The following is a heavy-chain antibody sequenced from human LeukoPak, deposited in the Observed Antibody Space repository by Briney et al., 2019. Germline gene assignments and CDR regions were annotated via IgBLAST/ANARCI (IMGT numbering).Heavy chain of an antibody. CDR1: GGSMNSETHY. D-gene: IGHD4-17*01. Sequence: SETLSLTCTVSGGSMNSETHYWSWIRQPAGQGLEWIGRVYNTGSAHYNPSLKRRVTISVDTSKNQFSLNLRSATAADTAVYFCAGDTGTIPGAIWGNWFDPWGQGILVTVSS. CDR2: VYNTGSA. J-gene: IGHJ5*02. CDR3: AGDTGTIPGAIWGNWFDP. V-gene: IGHV4-61*02.